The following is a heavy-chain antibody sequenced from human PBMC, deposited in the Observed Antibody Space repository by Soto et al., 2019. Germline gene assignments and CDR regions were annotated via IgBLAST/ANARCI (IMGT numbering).Heavy chain of an antibody. Sequence: GGSLRLSCTASGFTFGDYAMSWFRQAPGKGLEWVGFIRSKAYGGTTEYAASVKGRFTISRDDSKSIAYLQMNSLKTEDTAVYYCTTSGYSGYGTYHYYYGMDVWGQGTTGTVSS. CDR1: GFTFGDYA. CDR3: TTSGYSGYGTYHYYYGMDV. CDR2: IRSKAYGGTT. D-gene: IGHD5-12*01. V-gene: IGHV3-49*03. J-gene: IGHJ6*02.